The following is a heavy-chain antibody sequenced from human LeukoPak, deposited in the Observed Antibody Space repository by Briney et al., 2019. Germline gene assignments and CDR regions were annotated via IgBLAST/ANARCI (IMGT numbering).Heavy chain of an antibody. CDR2: ISYDGSNK. J-gene: IGHJ4*02. CDR3: AKDFLDYDFWSGYYRDFSPSDY. Sequence: GRSLRLSCAASGFTFSSYGMHWVRQAPGKRLEWVAVISYDGSNKYYADSVKGRFTISRDNSKNTLYLQMNSLRAEDTAVYYCAKDFLDYDFWSGYYRDFSPSDYWGQGTLVTVSS. D-gene: IGHD3-3*01. V-gene: IGHV3-30*18. CDR1: GFTFSSYG.